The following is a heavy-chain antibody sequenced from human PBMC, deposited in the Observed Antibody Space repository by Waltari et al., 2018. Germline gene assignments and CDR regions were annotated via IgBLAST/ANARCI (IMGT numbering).Heavy chain of an antibody. V-gene: IGHV3-30*03. Sequence: QVQLVESGGGVVQPGRSLRLSCAASGFPFTGCVTPGVRQAPGKGLDWVAVISRDEKNTYYADSVKGGFTVSRDNSKNTIYLQMNSLKTEDTAVYYCAREDYYDRGRIGANFDYWGQGTLVTVSS. CDR1: GFPFTGCV. J-gene: IGHJ4*02. CDR3: AREDYYDRGRIGANFDY. D-gene: IGHD3-22*01. CDR2: ISRDEKNT.